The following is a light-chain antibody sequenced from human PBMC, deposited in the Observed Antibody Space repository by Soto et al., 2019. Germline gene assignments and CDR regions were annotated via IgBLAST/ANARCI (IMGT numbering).Light chain of an antibody. CDR3: QQYNKWPPRA. CDR2: GAS. J-gene: IGKJ1*01. CDR1: QSVSSN. V-gene: IGKV3-15*01. Sequence: EMVMTQSPATLSVSPGERATLSCRASQSVSSNLAWYQQKPGQAPRLLIYGASTRATGIPARFSGSGSGTEFTITISSLQSEDFAVYYCQQYNKWPPRAFGQGTKVELK.